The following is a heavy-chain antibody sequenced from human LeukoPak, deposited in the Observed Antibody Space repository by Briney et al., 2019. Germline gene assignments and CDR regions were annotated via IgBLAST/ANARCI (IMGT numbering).Heavy chain of an antibody. CDR2: INWNGGST. D-gene: IGHD3-22*01. J-gene: IGHJ3*01. V-gene: IGHV3-20*01. CDR3: ASGLGYDSSGP. CDR1: GFTYDDYG. Sequence: AGGSLRLXCAASGFTYDDYGMSWVRRAPGKGLESVSGINWNGGSTGYADSVKGRFTISRDNAKKSLYLQMNSLRAEDTALYHCASGLGYDSSGPWGQGTMVTVSS.